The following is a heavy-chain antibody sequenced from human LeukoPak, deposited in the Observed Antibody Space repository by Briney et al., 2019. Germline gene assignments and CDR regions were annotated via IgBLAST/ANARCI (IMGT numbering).Heavy chain of an antibody. CDR2: IYYSGST. D-gene: IGHD3-10*01. V-gene: IGHV4-59*12. Sequence: SETLSLTCTVSGGSISNYYWSWIRQPPGKGLEWIGYIYYSGSTNYNPSLKSRVTISVDTSKNQFSLKLSSVTAADTAVYYCAAPGGSYLPYYFDYWGQGTLVTVSS. CDR3: AAPGGSYLPYYFDY. J-gene: IGHJ4*02. CDR1: GGSISNYY.